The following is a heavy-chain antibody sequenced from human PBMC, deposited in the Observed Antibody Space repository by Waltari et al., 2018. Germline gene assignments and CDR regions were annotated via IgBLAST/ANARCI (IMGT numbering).Heavy chain of an antibody. CDR1: GFTFTNSA. D-gene: IGHD5-18*01. CDR2: IVVGSGNT. CDR3: AAGMDTAMVNDAFDI. J-gene: IGHJ3*02. V-gene: IGHV1-58*02. Sequence: QMQLVQSGPEVKKPGTSVKVSCKASGFTFTNSAMQWVRQARGQRLEWIGWIVVGSGNTNYAQKFQERVTITRDMSTSTAYMELSSLRSEDTAVYYCAAGMDTAMVNDAFDIWGQGTMVTVSS.